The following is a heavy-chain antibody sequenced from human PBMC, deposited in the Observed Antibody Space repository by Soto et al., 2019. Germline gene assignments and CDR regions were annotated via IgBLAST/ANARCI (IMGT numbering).Heavy chain of an antibody. D-gene: IGHD2-21*02. Sequence: QVQLVQSGAEVKKPGSSVKVSCKASGGTFSSYAISWVRQAPGQGLEWMGGIIPIFGTANYAQKFQGRVTITADESTSTAYMELSSLRSEDTAVYYCAREPFRGYWGGDCYPFDYWGQGTLVTVSS. CDR1: GGTFSSYA. CDR2: IIPIFGTA. J-gene: IGHJ4*02. CDR3: AREPFRGYWGGDCYPFDY. V-gene: IGHV1-69*12.